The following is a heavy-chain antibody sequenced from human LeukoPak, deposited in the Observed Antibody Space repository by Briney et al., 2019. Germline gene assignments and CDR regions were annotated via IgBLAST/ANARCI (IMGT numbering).Heavy chain of an antibody. CDR3: AREAYGSGSFRTDYYYMDV. D-gene: IGHD3-10*01. Sequence: GASVKVSCKASGYTFTGYYMHWVRQAPGQGLEWMGWVTPNSGGTNYAQRLQGRVTMTRDTSISTAYMELNRLRSDDTAVYYCAREAYGSGSFRTDYYYMDVWGKGTTVTISS. J-gene: IGHJ6*03. V-gene: IGHV1-2*02. CDR1: GYTFTGYY. CDR2: VTPNSGGT.